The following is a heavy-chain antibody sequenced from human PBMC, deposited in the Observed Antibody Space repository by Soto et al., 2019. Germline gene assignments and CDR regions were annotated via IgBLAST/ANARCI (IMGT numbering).Heavy chain of an antibody. Sequence: EVQLVESGGGLVQPGGSLRLSCAASGFTFSGSWMHWVRQAPGKGLVWVSRINGDGGGTSYADFVKGRFTISRDNAKKTLFLQTNGLRADDTAVYYCARGIFGSGTANDYWGQGTLVTVSS. V-gene: IGHV3-74*01. J-gene: IGHJ4*02. CDR1: GFTFSGSW. D-gene: IGHD3-3*01. CDR2: INGDGGGT. CDR3: ARGIFGSGTANDY.